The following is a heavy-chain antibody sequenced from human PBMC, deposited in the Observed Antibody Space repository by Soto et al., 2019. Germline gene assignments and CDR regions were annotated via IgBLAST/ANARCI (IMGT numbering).Heavy chain of an antibody. D-gene: IGHD3-10*01. CDR1: GFTFSSYA. J-gene: IGHJ5*02. CDR2: ISGSGGST. V-gene: IGHV3-23*01. CDR3: ARLWFGEFYNWFDP. Sequence: PGGSLRLSCAASGFTFSSYAMSWVRQAPGKGLEWVSAISGSGGSTYYADSVKGRFTISRDNSKNTLYLQMNSLRAEDTAVYYCARLWFGEFYNWFDPWGQGTLVTVS.